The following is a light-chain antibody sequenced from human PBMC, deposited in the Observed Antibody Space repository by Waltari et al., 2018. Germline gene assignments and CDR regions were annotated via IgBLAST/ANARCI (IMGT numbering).Light chain of an antibody. J-gene: IGKJ1*01. Sequence: DIQMTQSPSSLSAFLGDRVTVTCRASQSIDMSLSWYQQKPGKAPNLLIYAASNLQSGVPSRFTGSGSGTDFTLTISSLQLEDFAIYYCQQNYNTPPTFGHGTKVEIK. CDR2: AAS. CDR1: QSIDMS. CDR3: QQNYNTPPT. V-gene: IGKV1-39*01.